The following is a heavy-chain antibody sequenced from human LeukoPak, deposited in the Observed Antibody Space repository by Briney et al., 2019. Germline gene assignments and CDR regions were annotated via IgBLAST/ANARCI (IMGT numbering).Heavy chain of an antibody. CDR3: ARARYGDYVPFDY. CDR1: GGTFSSYA. D-gene: IGHD4-17*01. V-gene: IGHV1-69*13. Sequence: GASVKVSCKASGGTFSSYAISWVRQAPGQGLEWMGGIILIFGTANYAQKFQGRVAITADESTSTAYMELSSLRSEDTAVYYCARARYGDYVPFDYWGQGTLVTVSS. J-gene: IGHJ4*02. CDR2: IILIFGTA.